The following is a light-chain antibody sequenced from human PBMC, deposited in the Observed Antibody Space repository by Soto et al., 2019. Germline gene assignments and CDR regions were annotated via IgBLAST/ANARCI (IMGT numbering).Light chain of an antibody. CDR3: QQSYSSPPT. CDR1: QGITSY. J-gene: IGKJ5*01. V-gene: IGKV1-9*01. Sequence: IQLTQSPSSLSASVGDSVTITFRASQGITSYLAWYQQKPGKAPNLLIYGASTLQSGVPSRFSGSGSGTDFTLTINSLQAEDFATYYCQQSYSSPPTFGQGTRLEIK. CDR2: GAS.